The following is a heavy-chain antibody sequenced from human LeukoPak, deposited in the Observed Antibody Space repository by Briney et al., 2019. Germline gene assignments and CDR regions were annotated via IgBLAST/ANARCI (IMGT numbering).Heavy chain of an antibody. V-gene: IGHV4-38-2*02. CDR3: AREGAFDF. CDR2: IYYRRTT. J-gene: IGHJ3*01. Sequence: SETLSLTCAVSGYSISSGYDWGWIRQPPGKGLEWIASIYYRRTTYYNPSLKSRVTISVDTSKNQFSLKLSSVTAADTAVYYCAREGAFDFWGQGTMVTVSS. CDR1: GYSISSGYD.